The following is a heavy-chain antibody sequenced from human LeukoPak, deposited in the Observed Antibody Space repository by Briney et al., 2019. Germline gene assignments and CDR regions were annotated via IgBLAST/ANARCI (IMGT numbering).Heavy chain of an antibody. CDR3: ARRSGIAVAGAFDY. D-gene: IGHD6-19*01. CDR1: GFTFSSYG. J-gene: IGHJ4*02. Sequence: GGSLRLSCAASGFTFSSYGMHWVRQAPGKGLEWVSGISGSGDSTYYADSVKGRFTISRDNSKNTLYLQMNSPRAEDTAVYYCARRSGIAVAGAFDYWGQGTLVTVSS. CDR2: ISGSGDST. V-gene: IGHV3-23*01.